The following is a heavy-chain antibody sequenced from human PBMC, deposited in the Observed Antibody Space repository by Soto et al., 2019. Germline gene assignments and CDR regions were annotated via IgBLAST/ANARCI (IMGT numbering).Heavy chain of an antibody. CDR3: ATGGSGVFDY. Sequence: GGSLRLSCAASGFAVSSNYMTWVRQAPGKGLEWVSVVHSGGGTYYADSVKDRFILSRDNSKNTVYLQMSSLRAEDTALYYCATGGSGVFDYWGQGTLVTSPQ. CDR2: VHSGGGT. CDR1: GFAVSSNY. J-gene: IGHJ4*02. V-gene: IGHV3-66*01. D-gene: IGHD6-19*01.